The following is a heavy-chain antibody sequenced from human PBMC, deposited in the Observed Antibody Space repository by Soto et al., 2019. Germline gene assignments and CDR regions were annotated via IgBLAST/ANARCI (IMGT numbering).Heavy chain of an antibody. CDR3: ARDGVGGDSSSYFDY. Sequence: GGSLRLSCAASGFTFSSYGMHWVRQAPGKGLEWVAVIWYDGSNKYYADSVKGRFTISRDNSKNTLYLQMNSLRAEDTAVYYCARDGVGGDSSSYFDYWGQGTLVTVSS. D-gene: IGHD6-6*01. CDR1: GFTFSSYG. CDR2: IWYDGSNK. J-gene: IGHJ4*02. V-gene: IGHV3-33*01.